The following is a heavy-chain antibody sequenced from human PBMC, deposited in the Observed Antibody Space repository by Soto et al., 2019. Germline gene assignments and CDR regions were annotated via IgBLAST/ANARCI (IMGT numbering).Heavy chain of an antibody. CDR2: ISSGGSTI. Sequence: PGGSLRLSCAASGFTFSSYSMNWVRQAPGKGLEWLSYISSGGSTIYYADSLKGRFTISRDNAKNSLYLQMNSLRAEDTAVYYCARDGGYSSGGDDYWGQGTLVTVSS. CDR3: ARDGGYSSGGDDY. J-gene: IGHJ4*02. D-gene: IGHD6-19*01. CDR1: GFTFSSYS. V-gene: IGHV3-48*04.